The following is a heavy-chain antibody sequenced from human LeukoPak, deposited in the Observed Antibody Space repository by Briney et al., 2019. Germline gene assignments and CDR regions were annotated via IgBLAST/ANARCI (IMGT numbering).Heavy chain of an antibody. D-gene: IGHD1-26*01. CDR2: IYYSGST. CDR3: ARDKGELLRGSAFDI. V-gene: IGHV4-59*01. CDR1: GGSISSYY. J-gene: IGHJ3*02. Sequence: SETLSLTCTVSGGSISSYYWSWIRQPPGKGLEWIGYIYYSGSTNYNLSLKSRVTISVDTSKNQFSLKLSSVTAADTAVYYCARDKGELLRGSAFDIWGQGTMVTVSS.